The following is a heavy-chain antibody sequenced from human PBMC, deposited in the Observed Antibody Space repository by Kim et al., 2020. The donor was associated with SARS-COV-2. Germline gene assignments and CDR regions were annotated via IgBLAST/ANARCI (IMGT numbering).Heavy chain of an antibody. J-gene: IGHJ6*03. CDR2: NGNT. V-gene: IGHV1-3*01. Sequence: NGNTKYSQKFHGRGTMTRDTSASTAYMELSSLRSEDTAVYYCARKREGMDVWGKGTTVTVSS. CDR3: ARKREGMDV.